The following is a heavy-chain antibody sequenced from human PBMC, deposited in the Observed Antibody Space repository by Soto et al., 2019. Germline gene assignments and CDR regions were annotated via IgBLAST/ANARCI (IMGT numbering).Heavy chain of an antibody. D-gene: IGHD2-8*01. J-gene: IGHJ6*02. V-gene: IGHV3-23*01. CDR2: ISGSADST. CDR1: GFSFSSFA. CDR3: AKTRGAMIYAISVYGMDV. Sequence: EVQLLESEGGFIHPGGSLRLSCAASGFSFSSFAMNWVRQAPGKGLEWVSIISGSADSTFYADSVKGRFTISRDNSKSTLYLQINSLRAEVTAVYYCAKTRGAMIYAISVYGMDVWGQGTTVTVSS.